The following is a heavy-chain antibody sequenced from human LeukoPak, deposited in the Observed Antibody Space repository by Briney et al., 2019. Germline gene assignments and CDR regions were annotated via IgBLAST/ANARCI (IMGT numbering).Heavy chain of an antibody. V-gene: IGHV4-59*08. Sequence: SETLSLTCTVSGGSISSYYWSWIWQPPGKGLEWIGYIYYSGSTNYNPSLKSRVTISIDTSKNQFSLKLSSVTAADTAVYYCARLASPSSNNYHAADYWGQGTLVTVSS. D-gene: IGHD2-2*01. CDR1: GGSISSYY. CDR2: IYYSGST. CDR3: ARLASPSSNNYHAADY. J-gene: IGHJ4*02.